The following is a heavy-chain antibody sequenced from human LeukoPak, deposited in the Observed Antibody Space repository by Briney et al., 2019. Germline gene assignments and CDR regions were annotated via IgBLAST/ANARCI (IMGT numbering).Heavy chain of an antibody. CDR2: IYYSGST. D-gene: IGHD3-10*01. J-gene: IGHJ4*02. V-gene: IGHV4-39*07. CDR3: ARDHGSGSFPYYFDY. CDR1: GGSFSSYY. Sequence: SETLSLTCAVYGGSFSSYYWGWIRQPPGKGLEWIGSIYYSGSTYYNPSLKSRVTISVDTSKNQFSLKLSSVTAADTAVYYCARDHGSGSFPYYFDYWGQGTLVTVSS.